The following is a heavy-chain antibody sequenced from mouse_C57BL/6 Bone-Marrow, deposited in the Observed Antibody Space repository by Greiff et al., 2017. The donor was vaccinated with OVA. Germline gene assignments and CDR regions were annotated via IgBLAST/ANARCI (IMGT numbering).Heavy chain of an antibody. CDR3: ARWVDVYDGYFPFAY. CDR1: GYTFTDYY. J-gene: IGHJ3*01. D-gene: IGHD2-3*01. Sequence: EVQLQQSGPELVKPGASVKISCKASGYTFTDYYMNWVKQSHGKSLEWIGDINPNNGGTSYNQKFKGKATLTVDKSSSTAYMELRSLTSEDSAVYYCARWVDVYDGYFPFAYWGQGTLVTVSA. V-gene: IGHV1-26*01. CDR2: INPNNGGT.